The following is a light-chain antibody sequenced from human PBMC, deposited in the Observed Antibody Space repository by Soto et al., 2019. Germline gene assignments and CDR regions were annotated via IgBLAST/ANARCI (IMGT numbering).Light chain of an antibody. J-gene: IGKJ4*01. CDR1: QSVSIY. Sequence: IVGTRSPATLSLSPVEIATLSGRASQSVSIYLAWYQQKPGPAPRLLIYGASSRATGIPDRFSGSGSGTDFTLTINRLEPEDFAVYYCQQYGSSPFTFGGGTKVDIK. V-gene: IGKV3-20*01. CDR2: GAS. CDR3: QQYGSSPFT.